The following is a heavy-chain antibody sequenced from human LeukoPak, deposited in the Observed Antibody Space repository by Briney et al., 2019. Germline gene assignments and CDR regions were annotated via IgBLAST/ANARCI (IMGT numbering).Heavy chain of an antibody. J-gene: IGHJ3*02. D-gene: IGHD5-18*01. CDR2: IYPGDSDT. V-gene: IGHV5-51*01. CDR3: ARPHTAMAPDDAFDI. Sequence: GESLKISCKGSGYSFTSYWIGWVRQMPGKGLEWMGIIYPGDSDTRYSPSFQGQVTISVDKSISTAYLQWSSLKASDTAMYCCARPHTAMAPDDAFDIWGQGTMVTVSS. CDR1: GYSFTSYW.